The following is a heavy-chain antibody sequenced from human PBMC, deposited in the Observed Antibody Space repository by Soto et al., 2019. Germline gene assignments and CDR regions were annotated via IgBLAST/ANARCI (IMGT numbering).Heavy chain of an antibody. Sequence: EVQLVESGGGLVKPGESLRLSCAATGFTFGSFSMSWVRQAPGKGLEWVSSISSSSAYIYYADSVKGRFTISRDNTKNSLYLQMNSLRVEDTALYYCARTLSGSFYWGQGTLVXVSS. CDR3: ARTLSGSFY. CDR2: ISSSSAYI. D-gene: IGHD3-10*01. V-gene: IGHV3-21*01. CDR1: GFTFGSFS. J-gene: IGHJ4*02.